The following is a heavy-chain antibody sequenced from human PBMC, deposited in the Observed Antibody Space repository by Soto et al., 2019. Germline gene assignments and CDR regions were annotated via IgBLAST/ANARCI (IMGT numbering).Heavy chain of an antibody. D-gene: IGHD2-15*01. V-gene: IGHV1-18*01. J-gene: IGHJ6*03. Sequence: ASVKVSCKASGYTFTSYGISWVRQAPGQGLEWMGWISAHNGDTNYAQKLQGRVTVTTDTSTSTAYMELRSLRSDDTAVYYCTRDDVHCSGGTCYGIPMDVWGKGTTVTVSS. CDR1: GYTFTSYG. CDR3: TRDDVHCSGGTCYGIPMDV. CDR2: ISAHNGDT.